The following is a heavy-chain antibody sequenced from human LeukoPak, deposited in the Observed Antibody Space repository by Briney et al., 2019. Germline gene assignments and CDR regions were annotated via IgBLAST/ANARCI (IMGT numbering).Heavy chain of an antibody. V-gene: IGHV4-34*01. CDR2: INHSGST. D-gene: IGHD5-12*01. J-gene: IGHJ4*02. CDR1: GGSFSSYY. CDR3: ARGRSGYSPPPFY. Sequence: PSETLSLTCAVYGGSFSSYYWSWIRQPPGKGLEWIGEINHSGSTNYNPSLKSRVTISVDTSKNQFSLKLSSVTAADTAVYYCARGRSGYSPPPFYWGQGTLVTVSS.